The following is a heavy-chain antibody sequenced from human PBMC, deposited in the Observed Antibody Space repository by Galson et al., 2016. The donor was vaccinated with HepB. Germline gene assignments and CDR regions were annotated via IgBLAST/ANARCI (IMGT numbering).Heavy chain of an antibody. V-gene: IGHV3-49*03. CDR3: SRDRDPADY. Sequence: SLRLSCAGSGFIFGNYAVSWFRQAPGKGLEWVGFIRSKAFGGTTHYAASVRDRFIISRDDSRSIAYLHMSSLRAEDTAVYYCSRDRDPADYWGQGTLVIVSS. CDR2: IRSKAFGGTT. J-gene: IGHJ4*02. CDR1: GFIFGNYA.